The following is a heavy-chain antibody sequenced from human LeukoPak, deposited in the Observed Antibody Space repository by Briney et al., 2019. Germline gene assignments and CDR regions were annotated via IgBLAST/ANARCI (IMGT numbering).Heavy chain of an antibody. V-gene: IGHV4-59*01. Sequence: SETLSLTCTVSGGSISGYYWSWIRQPPVKGLEWIGYIYYSGSTNYNPSLKSRVTISVDASKNQFSLKLSSVTAADTAVYYCARSRANYYYYGMDVWGQGTTVTVSS. CDR3: ARSRANYYYYGMDV. CDR1: GGSISGYY. CDR2: IYYSGST. J-gene: IGHJ6*02.